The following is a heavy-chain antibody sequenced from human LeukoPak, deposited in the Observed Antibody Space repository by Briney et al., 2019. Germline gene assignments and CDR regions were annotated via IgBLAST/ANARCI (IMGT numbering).Heavy chain of an antibody. V-gene: IGHV3-66*01. J-gene: IGHJ3*02. CDR1: GFTVSSNY. D-gene: IGHD3-10*01. CDR2: IYSGGST. Sequence: GGSLRLSCAASGFTVSSNYMSWVRQAPGKGLEWVSVIYSGGSTYYADSVKGRFTISRDNSKNTLYLQMNSLRAEDTAVYYCARVDPYGSGSADAFDIWGQGTMVTVSS. CDR3: ARVDPYGSGSADAFDI.